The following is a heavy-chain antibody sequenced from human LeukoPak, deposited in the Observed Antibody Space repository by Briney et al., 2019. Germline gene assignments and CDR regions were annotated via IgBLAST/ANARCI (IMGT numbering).Heavy chain of an antibody. D-gene: IGHD2-15*01. J-gene: IGHJ3*02. CDR3: ARVKDCSGGSCPLGAFDI. Sequence: SVKVSCKASGGTFSSYAISWVRQAPGQGLEWMGGIIPIFGTANYAQKFQGRVAITADESTSTAYMELSSLRSEDTAVYYCARVKDCSGGSCPLGAFDIWGQGTMVTVSS. CDR2: IIPIFGTA. CDR1: GGTFSSYA. V-gene: IGHV1-69*01.